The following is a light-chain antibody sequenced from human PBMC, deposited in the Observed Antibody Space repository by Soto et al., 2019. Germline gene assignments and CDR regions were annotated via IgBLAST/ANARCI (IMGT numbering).Light chain of an antibody. J-gene: IGLJ1*01. CDR2: DVT. CDR1: SSDVGNNNY. Sequence: QSALTQPASVSGSPGQSITISCTGTSSDVGNNNYVSWYQHNPGRAPKVMICDVTNRPSGVSNRFSGSKSDNTASLTISGLQAEDEADYYCSSFTGSSYVFGTGTKLTVL. CDR3: SSFTGSSYV. V-gene: IGLV2-14*03.